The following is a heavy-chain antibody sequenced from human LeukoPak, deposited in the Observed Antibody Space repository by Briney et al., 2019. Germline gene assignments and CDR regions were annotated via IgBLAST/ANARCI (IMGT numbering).Heavy chain of an antibody. CDR3: ARGGPDYYFDY. CDR2: INHSGST. CDR1: GGSFSGYY. J-gene: IGHJ4*02. Sequence: SETLSLTCAVYGGSFSGYYWSWIRRPPGKGLEWIGEINHSGSTNYNPSLKSRVTISVDTSKNQFSLKLSSVTAADTAVYYCARGGPDYYFDYWGQGTLVTVSS. V-gene: IGHV4-34*01.